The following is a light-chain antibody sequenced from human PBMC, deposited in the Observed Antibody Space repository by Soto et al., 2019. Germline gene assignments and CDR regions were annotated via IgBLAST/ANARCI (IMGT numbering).Light chain of an antibody. CDR2: AAS. CDR1: QGISSY. J-gene: IGKJ4*01. Sequence: DIQLTQSPSFLSASVGDRVTITCRASQGISSYLAWYQQKPGKDPKLLIYAASTLQSGVPSTFSGSGSGTEFTLTISSLHPEDFATEYCQQHNSYPRVTFGGGTKVEIK. V-gene: IGKV1-9*01. CDR3: QQHNSYPRVT.